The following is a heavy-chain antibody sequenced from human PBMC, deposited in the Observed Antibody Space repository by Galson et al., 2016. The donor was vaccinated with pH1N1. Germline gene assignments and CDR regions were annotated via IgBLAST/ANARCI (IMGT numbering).Heavy chain of an antibody. CDR3: AIMYCGGDCPPGYFDL. Sequence: SVKVSCKASGGTFTSYDINWVRQATGQGLEWMGWMNPNSGNTGYAQKFQGRVTMTRNTSIRTAYVELSSLRSEDTDIYYCAIMYCGGDCPPGYFDLWGRGTLVTVSS. J-gene: IGHJ2*01. CDR2: MNPNSGNT. V-gene: IGHV1-8*01. CDR1: GGTFTSYD. D-gene: IGHD2-21*02.